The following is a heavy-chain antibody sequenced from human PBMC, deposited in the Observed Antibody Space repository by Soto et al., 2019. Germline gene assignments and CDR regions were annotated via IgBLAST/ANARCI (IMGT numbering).Heavy chain of an antibody. Sequence: PSETXSLTCAVYGGSFSGYYWSWIRQPPGKGLEWIGEINHSGSTNYNPSLKSRVTISVDTSKNQFSLKLSSVTAADTAVYYCARGGVYSKSLYYYYYMDVWGKGTTVTVSS. V-gene: IGHV4-34*01. CDR3: ARGGVYSKSLYYYYYMDV. D-gene: IGHD4-4*01. CDR2: INHSGST. J-gene: IGHJ6*03. CDR1: GGSFSGYY.